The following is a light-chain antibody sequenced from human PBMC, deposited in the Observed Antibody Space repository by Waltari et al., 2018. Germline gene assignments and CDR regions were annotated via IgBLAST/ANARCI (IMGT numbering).Light chain of an antibody. J-gene: IGKJ1*01. CDR1: QSVTNS. Sequence: EIVLTHSPDTLSLSPGERATLSCRASQSVTNSLACYQQKPGQAPRLLIFSASNRATGVPARFSGSGSGTDFTLTISSLEPEDFSVYYCQQRSNWPRTFGQGTKVEIK. V-gene: IGKV3-11*01. CDR2: SAS. CDR3: QQRSNWPRT.